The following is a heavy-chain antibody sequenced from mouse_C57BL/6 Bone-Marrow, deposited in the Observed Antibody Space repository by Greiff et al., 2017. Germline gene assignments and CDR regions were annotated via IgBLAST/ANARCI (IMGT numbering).Heavy chain of an antibody. CDR1: GFTITDDY. V-gene: IGHV14-4*01. D-gene: IGHD3-2*02. CDR2: IDPENGDT. J-gene: IGHJ2*01. CDR3: STDRSGYGD. Sequence: VQLQQSGAELVRPGASVKLSCTASGFTITDDYMHWVKQRPEQGLEWIGWIDPENGDTEYASKFQGKATITADTSSNTAYLQLSSLTSEDTAFYYCSTDRSGYGDWGQGTTLTVSS.